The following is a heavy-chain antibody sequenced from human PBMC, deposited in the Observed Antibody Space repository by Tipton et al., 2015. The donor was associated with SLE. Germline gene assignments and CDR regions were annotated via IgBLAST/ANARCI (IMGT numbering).Heavy chain of an antibody. CDR2: IRSSGTVR. J-gene: IGHJ6*02. V-gene: IGHV3-11*01. Sequence: SLRLACAASGFTYSRHWMTWIRQTPGKGLEWVSYIRSSGTVRDYADSVKGRFSISRDNAKNSVYLQMNNLRADDTAVYYCVRDGVPYTMSLASTYYYYGIDVWGQGTPVTVSS. D-gene: IGHD5-24*01. CDR1: GFTYSRHW. CDR3: VRDGVPYTMSLASTYYYYGIDV.